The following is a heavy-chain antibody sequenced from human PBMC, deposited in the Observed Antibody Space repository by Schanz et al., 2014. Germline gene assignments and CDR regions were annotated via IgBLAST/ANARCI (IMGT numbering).Heavy chain of an antibody. V-gene: IGHV3-11*01. CDR2: ISRDGTTS. CDR1: GFIFNDYY. CDR3: ARENLNWEAFDI. Sequence: QVQLVESGGGLVKPGGSLRLSCAASGFIFNDYYMNWIRQAPGKGLEWLSYISRDGTTSYYATSVKGRFTISRDNANNPLSPEMTSLRGEDTAVYYCARENLNWEAFDIWGQGTVVTVSS. J-gene: IGHJ3*02. D-gene: IGHD7-27*01.